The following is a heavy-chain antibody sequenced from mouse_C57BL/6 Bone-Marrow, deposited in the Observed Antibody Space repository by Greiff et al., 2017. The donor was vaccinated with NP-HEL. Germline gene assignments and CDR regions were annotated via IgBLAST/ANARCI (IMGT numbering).Heavy chain of an antibody. V-gene: IGHV1-39*01. D-gene: IGHD4-1*01. CDR2: INPNYGTT. Sequence: VHVKQSGPELVKPGASVKISCKASGYSFTDYNMNWVKQSNGQSLEWIGVINPNYGTTSYNQKFKGKATLTVDQSSSTAYMQLNSLTSEDSAVYYCARWGLTGYFTYWGQGTLVTVSA. J-gene: IGHJ3*01. CDR3: ARWGLTGYFTY. CDR1: GYSFTDYN.